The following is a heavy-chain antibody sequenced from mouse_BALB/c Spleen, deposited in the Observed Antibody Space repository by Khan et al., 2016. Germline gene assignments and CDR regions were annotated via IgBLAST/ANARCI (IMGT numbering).Heavy chain of an antibody. CDR2: ITPSTGYT. V-gene: IGHV1-7*01. J-gene: IGHJ2*01. Sequence: QVQLQQSGAELAKPGASVKMSCKASGYTFTSYWMHWVKQRPGQGLEWIGYITPSTGYTEYNQKFKDKATLTADKSSSTAYMQMSSLTSEDAAVDYCARDGSPYYFDYWGQGTTLTVSS. CDR3: ARDGSPYYFDY. CDR1: GYTFTSYW. D-gene: IGHD2-3*01.